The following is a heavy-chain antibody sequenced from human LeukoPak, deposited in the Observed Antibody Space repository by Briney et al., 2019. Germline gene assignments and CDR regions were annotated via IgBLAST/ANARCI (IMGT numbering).Heavy chain of an antibody. CDR3: AKGYSISWYYFDY. V-gene: IGHV3-23*01. CDR2: ISGSGGGT. J-gene: IGHJ4*02. Sequence: GGSLRLSCAASGFTFSSYAMSWVRQAPGKGLEWVSAISGSGGGTFYADSVTGRFTISRDNSKNTLYLQMNSLRAEDTAVYFCAKGYSISWYYFDYWGQGTLVTVSS. D-gene: IGHD6-13*01. CDR1: GFTFSSYA.